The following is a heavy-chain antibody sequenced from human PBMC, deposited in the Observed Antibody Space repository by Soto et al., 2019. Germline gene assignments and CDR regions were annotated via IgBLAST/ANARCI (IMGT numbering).Heavy chain of an antibody. V-gene: IGHV3-23*01. CDR1: GFTFSSYA. CDR2: ISGSGDST. Sequence: VQLLESGGGLVQPGGSLRLSCAVSGFTFSSYAMGWVRQSPGKGLELVSTISGSGDSTYYAASVRGRFTISRDNSEPTLFLQMKSLRADATAIYYCAKDGYTTPCTFDSWGQGSLVTVSS. J-gene: IGHJ4*02. D-gene: IGHD5-18*01. CDR3: AKDGYTTPCTFDS.